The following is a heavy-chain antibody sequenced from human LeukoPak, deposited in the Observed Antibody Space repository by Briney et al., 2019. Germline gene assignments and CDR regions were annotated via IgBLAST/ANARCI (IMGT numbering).Heavy chain of an antibody. Sequence: PSETLSLTCTVSGRSISSYYWSWPRQPPGKGLEWCGYIYYSGSTNYNPPLESRVTISLDTSKSQCSRKLSCVTAADTAVYYCARSCAGGSDYFYFDYCGQGILCTVSS. CDR3: ARSCAGGSDYFYFDY. V-gene: IGHV4-59*08. D-gene: IGHD3-10*01. CDR1: GRSISSYY. CDR2: IYYSGST. J-gene: IGHJ4*02.